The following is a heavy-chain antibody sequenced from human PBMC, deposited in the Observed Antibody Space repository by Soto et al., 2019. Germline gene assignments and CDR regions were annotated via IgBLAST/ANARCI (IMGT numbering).Heavy chain of an antibody. V-gene: IGHV1-69*01. CDR1: GGTFSSYA. CDR3: ARGITMVRGVIYPRYYYGMDV. Sequence: QVQLVQSGAEVKKPGSSVKVSCTASGGTFSSYAISWVRQAPGQGLEWMGGIIPIFGTANYAQKFQGRVTITADESTSTAYMELSSLRSEDTAVYYCARGITMVRGVIYPRYYYGMDVWGQGTTVTVSS. CDR2: IIPIFGTA. J-gene: IGHJ6*02. D-gene: IGHD3-10*01.